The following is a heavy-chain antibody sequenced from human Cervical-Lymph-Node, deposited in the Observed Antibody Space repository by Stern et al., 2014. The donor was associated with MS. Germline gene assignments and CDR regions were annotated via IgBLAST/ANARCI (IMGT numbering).Heavy chain of an antibody. CDR3: ARHLAAIGRSYGLDV. Sequence: VQLVESGGGVVQPGRSLRLSCVASGFSLNVYAMHWVRQAPGKGLEWVALMSFDKYDCYVDSVKGRFTISRDNSKNAVYLQMNSLKFEDTGVYYCARHLAAIGRSYGLDVWGQGTTVTVSS. CDR2: MSFDKYD. V-gene: IGHV3-30*04. D-gene: IGHD5-12*01. CDR1: GFSLNVYA. J-gene: IGHJ6*02.